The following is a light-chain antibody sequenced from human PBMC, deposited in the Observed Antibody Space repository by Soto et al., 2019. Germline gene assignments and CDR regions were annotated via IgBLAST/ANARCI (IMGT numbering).Light chain of an antibody. J-gene: IGKJ5*01. CDR2: GAS. CDR1: QSVGSSR. CDR3: QQDGSSPIT. V-gene: IGKV3-20*01. Sequence: EIVLTQSPGTLSLSHGERVTLSCRASQSVGSSRLAWYQQKPGQTPRLLIYGASNRATGIPDRFSGSGSGTDFTLTISRLEPEDFAVYHCQQDGSSPITFGQGTRLEIK.